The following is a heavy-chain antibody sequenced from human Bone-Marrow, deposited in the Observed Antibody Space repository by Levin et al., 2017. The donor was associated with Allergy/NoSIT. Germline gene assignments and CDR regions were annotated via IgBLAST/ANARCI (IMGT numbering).Heavy chain of an antibody. CDR1: GFTFGNSC. D-gene: IGHD1-14*01. CDR2: IKGKTDGLTT. J-gene: IGHJ4*02. CDR3: TTRYH. Sequence: GESLKISCVASGFTFGNSCMNWVRQAPGKGLQWVCRIKGKTDGLTTDYAAPVQGRFTISRDDSKKTLYLQMNSLKTEDTSIYYCTTRYHWGQGTLVTVSS. V-gene: IGHV3-15*01.